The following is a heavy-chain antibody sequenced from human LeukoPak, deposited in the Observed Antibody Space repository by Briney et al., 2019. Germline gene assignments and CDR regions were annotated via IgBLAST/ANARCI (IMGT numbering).Heavy chain of an antibody. J-gene: IGHJ3*02. CDR1: GYTFTSYG. D-gene: IGHD4-17*01. V-gene: IGHV1-18*01. Sequence: ASVKVSCKASGYTFTSYGISWVRQAPGQGLEWMGWISAYNSNTNYAQKLQGRVTMTTDTSTSTAYMELRSLRSDDTAVYYCAREEEGYGVHDAFDIWGQGTMVTVSS. CDR2: ISAYNSNT. CDR3: AREEEGYGVHDAFDI.